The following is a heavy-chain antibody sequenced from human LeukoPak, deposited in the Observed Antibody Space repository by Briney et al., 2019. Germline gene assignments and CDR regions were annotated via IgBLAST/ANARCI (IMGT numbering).Heavy chain of an antibody. CDR2: IYYSGST. J-gene: IGHJ4*02. CDR3: ARAMQLEPNFDY. D-gene: IGHD6-13*01. CDR1: GGSISGSSYY. V-gene: IGHV4-61*05. Sequence: SETLSLTCTVSGGSISGSSYYWGWIRQPPGKGLEWIGYIYYSGSTNYNPSLKSRVTISVDTSRNQFSLKLSSVTAADTAVYYCARAMQLEPNFDYWGQGTLVTVSS.